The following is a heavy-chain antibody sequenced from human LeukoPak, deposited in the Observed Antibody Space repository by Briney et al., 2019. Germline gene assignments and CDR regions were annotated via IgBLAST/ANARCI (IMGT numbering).Heavy chain of an antibody. Sequence: GGSLRLSCAASGFTFSSYSMNWVRQAPGKGLEWVSSISSSSSYIYYADSVKGRSTISRDNAKNSLYLQMNSLRAEDTAVYYCARGGNSIFDYWGQGTLVTVSS. V-gene: IGHV3-21*01. CDR3: ARGGNSIFDY. J-gene: IGHJ4*02. CDR1: GFTFSSYS. CDR2: ISSSSSYI. D-gene: IGHD4-23*01.